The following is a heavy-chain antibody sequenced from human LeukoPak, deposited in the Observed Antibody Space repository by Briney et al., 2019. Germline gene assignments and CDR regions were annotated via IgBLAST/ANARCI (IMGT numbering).Heavy chain of an antibody. J-gene: IGHJ1*01. CDR1: GFTFSRYS. V-gene: IGHV3-21*04. CDR2: ISSTSIYI. D-gene: IGHD3-22*01. Sequence: GGSLRLSCAASGFTFSRYSMNWVRQAPGKGLEWVSSISSTSIYIYYADSVKGRLTISRDNAKNALYLQMNNLRAEDTAVYYCAKETSSGYPAGYFQHWGQGTLVTVSS. CDR3: AKETSSGYPAGYFQH.